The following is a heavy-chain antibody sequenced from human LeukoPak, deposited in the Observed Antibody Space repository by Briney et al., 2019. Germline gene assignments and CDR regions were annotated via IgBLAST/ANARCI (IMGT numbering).Heavy chain of an antibody. D-gene: IGHD3-10*01. CDR3: ASYYGSGSFVW. CDR2: ISSSGSTI. V-gene: IGHV3-11*01. Sequence: GGSLRLSCAASGFTFSDYYMSWIRQVPGKGLEWVSYISSSGSTIYYADSVKGRFTISRDNAKNSLYLQMNSLRAEDTAVYYCASYYGSGSFVWWGQGTLVTVSS. CDR1: GFTFSDYY. J-gene: IGHJ4*02.